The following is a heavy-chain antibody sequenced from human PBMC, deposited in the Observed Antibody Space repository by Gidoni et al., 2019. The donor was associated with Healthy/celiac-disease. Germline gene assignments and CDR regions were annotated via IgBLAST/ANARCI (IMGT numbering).Heavy chain of an antibody. D-gene: IGHD6-6*01. CDR1: GFTFDDYT. V-gene: IGHV3-43*01. Sequence: EVQLVESGGVVVQPGGSLRLSCAASGFTFDDYTMHWVRQAPGKGREWVFLISWDGGSTYYADSVKGRFTISRDNSKNSLYLQMNSLRTEDTALYYCANLLTTPIAARPGNDAFDIWGQGTMVTVSS. CDR2: ISWDGGST. CDR3: ANLLTTPIAARPGNDAFDI. J-gene: IGHJ3*02.